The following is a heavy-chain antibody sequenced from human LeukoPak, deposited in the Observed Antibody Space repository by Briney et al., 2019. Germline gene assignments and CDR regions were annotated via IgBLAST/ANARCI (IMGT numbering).Heavy chain of an antibody. CDR1: GGSISSYY. J-gene: IGHJ4*02. Sequence: PSETLSLTCTVSGGSISSYYWSWIRQPPGKGLEWIGYIYYSGSTNYNPSLMSRVTISVDTSKNQFSLKLSSVTAADTAVYYCASVGECSSTSCYHYFDYWGQGTLVTVSS. CDR3: ASVGECSSTSCYHYFDY. V-gene: IGHV4-59*01. CDR2: IYYSGST. D-gene: IGHD2-2*01.